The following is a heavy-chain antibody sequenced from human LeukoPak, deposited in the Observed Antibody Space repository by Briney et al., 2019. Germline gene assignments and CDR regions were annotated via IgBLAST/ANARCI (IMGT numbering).Heavy chain of an antibody. V-gene: IGHV3-7*03. CDR1: GFTFSSSG. CDR2: IKQNGAEE. J-gene: IGHJ3*02. D-gene: IGHD4-17*01. CDR3: ARYTAVSSPGAFDI. Sequence: GGSLRLSCAASGFTFSSSGMHWVRQAPGKGLEWVANIKQNGAEEYYMDSVKGRFTISRDNAKNSVYLQMNSLRVEDTAMYYCARYTAVSSPGAFDIWGQGTMVTVSS.